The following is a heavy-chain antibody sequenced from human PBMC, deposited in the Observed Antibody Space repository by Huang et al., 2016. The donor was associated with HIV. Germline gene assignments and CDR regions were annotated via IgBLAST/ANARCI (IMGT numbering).Heavy chain of an antibody. V-gene: IGHV3-48*01. CDR3: ARFGSYYYGSGSYLDAFDI. D-gene: IGHD3-10*01. CDR1: GFTFSTYN. Sequence: EVQLMESGGGLVQPGGSLRLSCAASGFTFSTYNMNWVRQAHGKGLEWVSYITSSSGSIYYADSVKGRCTISRDNAKNSLYLQMNSLRAEDTAVYYCARFGSYYYGSGSYLDAFDIWGQGTMVTVSS. J-gene: IGHJ3*02. CDR2: ITSSSGSI.